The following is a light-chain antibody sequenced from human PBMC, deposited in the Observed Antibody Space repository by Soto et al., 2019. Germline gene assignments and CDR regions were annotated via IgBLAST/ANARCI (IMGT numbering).Light chain of an antibody. Sequence: QSVLTQPASVSGSPGQSITISCTETSSDVGVYNYVSWYQQHPCKAPKLMIYEVNNRPSGVSNRFSGSKSGNTASLTISGLQAEDEADYYCSSYTSSSSLVFGGGTKLTVL. V-gene: IGLV2-14*01. CDR2: EVN. CDR3: SSYTSSSSLV. CDR1: SSDVGVYNY. J-gene: IGLJ3*02.